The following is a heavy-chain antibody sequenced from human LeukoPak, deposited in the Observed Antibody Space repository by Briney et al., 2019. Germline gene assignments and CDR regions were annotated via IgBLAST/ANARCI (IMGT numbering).Heavy chain of an antibody. CDR3: ARDKVPAPIGRTPFAP. CDR1: GFTFSSYS. D-gene: IGHD2-2*02. CDR2: ISTSSNYI. Sequence: GGSLRLSCAASGFTFSSYSMNWVRQAPGKGLEWVSSISTSSNYIYYADSVKGRFTISRDNAKNSLYLQMNSLRAEDTAVYYCARDKVPAPIGRTPFAPSGQGTLVTVNS. J-gene: IGHJ5*02. V-gene: IGHV3-21*01.